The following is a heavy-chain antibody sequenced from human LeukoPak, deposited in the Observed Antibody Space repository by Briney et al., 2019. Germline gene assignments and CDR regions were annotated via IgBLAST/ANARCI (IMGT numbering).Heavy chain of an antibody. D-gene: IGHD3-22*01. CDR2: ISTSGRT. J-gene: IGHJ4*02. CDR3: ARDLDSSGYYHVVDS. CDR1: GFTFSSYA. V-gene: IGHV3-23*01. Sequence: GGSLRLSCADSGFTFSSYAMSWVRQAPGKGLEWVSLISTSGRTHYADSVQGRFTISRDNSKNTLSLHMNSLRTEDTAVYYCARDLDSSGYYHVVDSWGQGALVTVSS.